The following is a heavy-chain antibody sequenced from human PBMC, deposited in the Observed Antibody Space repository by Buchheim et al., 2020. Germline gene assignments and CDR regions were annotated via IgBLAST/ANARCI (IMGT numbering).Heavy chain of an antibody. CDR2: IKQDGSEK. J-gene: IGHJ4*02. Sequence: EVQLVESGGGLVQPGGPLRLSCAASGFTFSSYWMSWVRQAPGKGLEWVANIKQDGSEKYYVDSVKGRFTISRDNAKNSLYLQMNSLRAEDTAVYYCAGYKVAASHTLYYFDYWGQGTL. CDR1: GFTFSSYW. CDR3: AGYKVAASHTLYYFDY. D-gene: IGHD2-15*01. V-gene: IGHV3-7*01.